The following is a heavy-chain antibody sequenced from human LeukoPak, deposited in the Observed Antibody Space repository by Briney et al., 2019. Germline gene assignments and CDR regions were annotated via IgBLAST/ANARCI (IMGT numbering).Heavy chain of an antibody. D-gene: IGHD2-2*02. CDR2: MSFDVNNK. CDR3: ARGYCTSSSCYNDY. V-gene: IGHV3-30*03. J-gene: IGHJ4*02. CDR1: GFTFSRHG. Sequence: GRSLRLSCAPSGFTFSRHGMHWVRQAPGKGLEWVAIMSFDVNNKYYADSVRGRFTISRDNSKNTLYLQMNSLRAEDTAVYSCARGYCTSSSCYNDYWGQGTLVTVSS.